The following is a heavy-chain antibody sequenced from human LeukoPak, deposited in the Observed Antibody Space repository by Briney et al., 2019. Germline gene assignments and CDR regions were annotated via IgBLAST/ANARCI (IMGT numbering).Heavy chain of an antibody. CDR3: ARDDIAAAATGAFDI. CDR2: IKQDGSEK. V-gene: IGHV3-7*01. CDR1: GFTTTNYW. D-gene: IGHD6-13*01. Sequence: GGSLRLSCEVSGFTTTNYWMSWVRQAPGKGLEWVANIKQDGSEKNYVDSVEGRFTISRDNAKNSLYLQMNSLRAEDTAVYYCARDDIAAAATGAFDIWGQGTMVTVSS. J-gene: IGHJ3*02.